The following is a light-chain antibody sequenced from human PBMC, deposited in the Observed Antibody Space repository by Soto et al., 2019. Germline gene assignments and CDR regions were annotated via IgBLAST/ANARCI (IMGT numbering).Light chain of an antibody. CDR2: DAS. CDR3: QQRSNWPPLT. V-gene: IGKV3-11*01. CDR1: QSVSTY. J-gene: IGKJ1*01. Sequence: EIVLTQSPATLSLSPGERATLSCRASQSVSTYLAWYQQKPGQAPRLLIYDASNRATGIPARFSGSGSGTDFTLTIRSLEPEDFAFYYCQQRSNWPPLTFGQGTNVEIK.